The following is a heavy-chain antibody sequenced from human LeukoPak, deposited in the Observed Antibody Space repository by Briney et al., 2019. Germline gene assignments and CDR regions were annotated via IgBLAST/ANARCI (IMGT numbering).Heavy chain of an antibody. CDR1: GYTFTGYY. V-gene: IGHV1-2*02. CDR3: ARAGGNSRIDFDY. J-gene: IGHJ4*02. CDR2: INPNSGGT. Sequence: EASVKVSCKASGYTFTGYYMHWVRQAPGQGLEWMGWINPNSGGTNYAQKFQGRVTMTRDTSISAAYMELSRLRSDDTAVYYCARAGGNSRIDFDYWGQGTLVTVSS. D-gene: IGHD4-23*01.